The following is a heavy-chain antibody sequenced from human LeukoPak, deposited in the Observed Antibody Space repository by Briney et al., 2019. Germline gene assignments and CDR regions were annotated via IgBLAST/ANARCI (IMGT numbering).Heavy chain of an antibody. CDR3: ARSLGIVVVFDQ. CDR1: GFTFSDYY. CDR2: ISSSSSYT. D-gene: IGHD3-22*01. J-gene: IGHJ4*02. Sequence: GGSLRLSCAVSGFTFSDYYMNWIRQAPGKGLEWVSYISSSSSYTNYADSVKGRFTISRDNAKNPLYLQMNSLRAEDTAVYYCARSLGIVVVFDQWGQGTLVTVSS. V-gene: IGHV3-11*03.